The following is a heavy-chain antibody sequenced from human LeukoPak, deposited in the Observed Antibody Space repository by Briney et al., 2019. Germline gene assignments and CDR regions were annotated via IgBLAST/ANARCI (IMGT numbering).Heavy chain of an antibody. D-gene: IGHD6-25*01. Sequence: GASVKVSCKASGYTFTSYYMHWVRQAPGQGLEWMGIINPSGGSTSYAQKFQGRVTMTRDTSRNQFSLKLTSVTAADTAVYYCARRRRLEQRLPGDAFDIWGQGTLVTVS. CDR1: GYTFTSYY. CDR3: ARRRRLEQRLPGDAFDI. CDR2: INPSGGST. J-gene: IGHJ3*02. V-gene: IGHV1-46*01.